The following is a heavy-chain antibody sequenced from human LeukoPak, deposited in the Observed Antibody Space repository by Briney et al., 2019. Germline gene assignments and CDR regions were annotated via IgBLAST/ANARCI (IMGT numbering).Heavy chain of an antibody. V-gene: IGHV4-39*01. D-gene: IGHD1-26*01. CDR1: GGSISSSSYY. CDR2: IYYSGST. CDR3: ARLMDGIVGATLFDY. J-gene: IGHJ4*02. Sequence: SETLSLTCAVSGGSISSSSYYWGWIRQPPGKGLEWIGSIYYSGSTYYNPSLKSRVTISVDTSKNQFSLKLSSVTAADTAVYYCARLMDGIVGATLFDYWGQGTLVTVSS.